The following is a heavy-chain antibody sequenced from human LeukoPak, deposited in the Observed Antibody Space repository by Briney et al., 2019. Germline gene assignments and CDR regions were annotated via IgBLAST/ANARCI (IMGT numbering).Heavy chain of an antibody. Sequence: SQTLSLTCAISGDSVSSNSAAWNWIRQSPSRGLEWLGRTYYRSKWYYDYAVSVKSRITINPDTSKNQFSLQLNSVTPEDTAVYYCAGLYGSGSYYNVAYYFDYWGQGTLVTVSS. D-gene: IGHD3-10*01. CDR1: GDSVSSNSAA. CDR3: AGLYGSGSYYNVAYYFDY. V-gene: IGHV6-1*01. CDR2: TYYRSKWYY. J-gene: IGHJ4*02.